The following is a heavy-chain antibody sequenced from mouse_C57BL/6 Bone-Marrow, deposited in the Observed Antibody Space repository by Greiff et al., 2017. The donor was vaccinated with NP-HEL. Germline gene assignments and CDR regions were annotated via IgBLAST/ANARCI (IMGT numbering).Heavy chain of an antibody. CDR3: ARRGAGSYFDY. D-gene: IGHD3-3*01. Sequence: EVKLMESGGGLVQPGGSLKLSCAASGFTFSDYYMYWVRQTPEKRLEWVAYISNGGGSTYYPDTVKGRFTISRDNAKNTLYLQMSRLKSEDTAMYYCARRGAGSYFDYWGQGTTLTVSS. CDR1: GFTFSDYY. J-gene: IGHJ2*01. CDR2: ISNGGGST. V-gene: IGHV5-12*01.